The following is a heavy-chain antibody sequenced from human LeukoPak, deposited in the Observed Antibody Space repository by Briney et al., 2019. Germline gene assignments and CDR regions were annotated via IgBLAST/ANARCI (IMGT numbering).Heavy chain of an antibody. J-gene: IGHJ6*02. Sequence: GGSLRLSCAASGFTVSSNYLSWVRQAPGKGLEWVSVIYSGGSTYYADSVKGRFTISRDNSKNTLYLQMNSLRAEDTAVCYCARGGYGDYVLYYYYGMDVWGQGTTVTVSS. D-gene: IGHD4-17*01. V-gene: IGHV3-66*02. CDR1: GFTVSSNY. CDR3: ARGGYGDYVLYYYYGMDV. CDR2: IYSGGST.